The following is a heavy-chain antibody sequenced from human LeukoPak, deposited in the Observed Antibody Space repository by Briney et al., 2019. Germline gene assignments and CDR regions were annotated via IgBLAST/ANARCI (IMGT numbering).Heavy chain of an antibody. J-gene: IGHJ6*02. CDR3: ARGYCSGGSCYYYYGMDV. CDR2: IYTSGST. CDR1: GGSISSYY. D-gene: IGHD2-15*01. V-gene: IGHV4-4*07. Sequence: PSETLSLTCTVSGGSISSYYWSWIRQPAGKGLEWIGRIYTSGSTNYNPSLKSRVTMSVDTSKNQFSLKLSSVTAADTAVYYCARGYCSGGSCYYYYGMDVWGQGTTVTVSS.